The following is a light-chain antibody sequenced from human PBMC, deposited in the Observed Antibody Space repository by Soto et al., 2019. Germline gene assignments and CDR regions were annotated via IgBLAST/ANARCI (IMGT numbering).Light chain of an antibody. CDR2: EVS. CDR1: SSDVGSYKL. J-gene: IGLJ7*01. CDR3: CSYAGTSTHTV. V-gene: IGLV2-23*02. Sequence: QSALTQPASVSGSPGQSITISCTGTSSDVGSYKLVSWYQQHPGKAPKLMISEVSKRPSGISDRSSGSKSGSTASLTTSGLQAEHEADYYCCSYAGTSTHTVFGGGTQLTVL.